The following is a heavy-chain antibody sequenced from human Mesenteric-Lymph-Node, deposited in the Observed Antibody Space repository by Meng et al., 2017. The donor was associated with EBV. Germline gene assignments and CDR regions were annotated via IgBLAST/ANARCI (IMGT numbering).Heavy chain of an antibody. CDR3: ATFRRNYGAYDYSFDY. Sequence: QDRLVQSGDEVKKPGASVKGSFKASGYTFTSYYIHWVRQAPGQGLEWMGMLNPSDGSTSYAQKFQGRVTMTRYPSTTTAYMALTSLRSKDTAVYYCATFRRNYGAYDYSFDYWGQGTLVTVSS. V-gene: IGHV1-46*01. D-gene: IGHD4-17*01. CDR1: GYTFTSYY. J-gene: IGHJ4*02. CDR2: LNPSDGST.